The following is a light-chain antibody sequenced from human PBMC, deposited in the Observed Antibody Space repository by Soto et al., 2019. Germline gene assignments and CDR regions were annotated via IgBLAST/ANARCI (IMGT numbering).Light chain of an antibody. CDR2: GAS. CDR1: QSISIN. V-gene: IGKV3D-15*01. CDR3: QQFRNWPWT. Sequence: EIVLTQSPGTLSVSPGDRVTLSRRASQSISINLAWYQHKPGQAPRLLIHGASTRATGVPARISGSGSGTEFTLTISSLQSEDFAVYYCQQFRNWPWTFGQGTKV. J-gene: IGKJ1*01.